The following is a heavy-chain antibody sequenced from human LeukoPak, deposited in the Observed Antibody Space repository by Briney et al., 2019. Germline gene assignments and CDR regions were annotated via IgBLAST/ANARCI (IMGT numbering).Heavy chain of an antibody. J-gene: IGHJ4*02. Sequence: SETLSLTCTVSGGSISSSSYYWSWIRQPPGKGLEWIGEINHSGSTNYNPSLKSRVTISVDTSKNQFSLKLSSVTAADTAVYYCARAAKSIAARRDFDYWGQGTLVTVSS. D-gene: IGHD6-6*01. CDR3: ARAAKSIAARRDFDY. CDR1: GGSISSSSYY. V-gene: IGHV4-39*07. CDR2: INHSGST.